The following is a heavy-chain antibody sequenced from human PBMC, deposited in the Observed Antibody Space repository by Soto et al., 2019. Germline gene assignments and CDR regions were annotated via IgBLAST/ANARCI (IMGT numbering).Heavy chain of an antibody. CDR1: GGSISSYY. CDR2: VYYGGST. J-gene: IGHJ4*02. Sequence: TETLSLTCTVSGGSISSYYWSWIRQPPGKGLEWIGYVYYGGSTNYNPSLKSRVTISVDTSKNQFSLKLSSVTAADTAVYYCARSKSGSYFRYWGQGTLGTVST. CDR3: ARSKSGSYFRY. V-gene: IGHV4-59*01. D-gene: IGHD1-26*01.